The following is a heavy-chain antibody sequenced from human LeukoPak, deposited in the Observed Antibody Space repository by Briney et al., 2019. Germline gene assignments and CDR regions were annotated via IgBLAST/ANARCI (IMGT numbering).Heavy chain of an antibody. Sequence: SETLSLTCTVSGGSISSYYWNWIRQPPGKGLEWIGYIYYSGSTNYNPSLKSRVTISVDTSKNQFSLKLSSVTAADTAVYYCAREAPSGSYPYYFDYWGQGTLVTVSS. CDR2: IYYSGST. CDR1: GGSISSYY. D-gene: IGHD1-26*01. CDR3: AREAPSGSYPYYFDY. V-gene: IGHV4-59*12. J-gene: IGHJ4*02.